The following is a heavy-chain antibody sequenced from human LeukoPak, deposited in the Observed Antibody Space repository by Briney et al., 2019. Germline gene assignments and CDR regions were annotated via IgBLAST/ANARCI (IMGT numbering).Heavy chain of an antibody. CDR1: GGSISSGSYY. CDR3: ARRSTWNAADY. J-gene: IGHJ4*02. CDR2: IYTSGST. V-gene: IGHV4-61*02. Sequence: SETLSLTCTVSGGSISSGSYYWSWIRQPAGKGLEWIGRIYTSGSTNYNPSLKSRVTISVDTSKNQFSLKLSSVTAADTAVYYCARRSTWNAADYRGQGTLVTVSS. D-gene: IGHD1-1*01.